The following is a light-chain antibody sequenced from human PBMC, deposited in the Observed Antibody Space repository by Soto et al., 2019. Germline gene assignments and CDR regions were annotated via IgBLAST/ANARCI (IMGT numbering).Light chain of an antibody. J-gene: IGLJ1*01. CDR3: AAWHDGLSGFV. CDR1: SSDIGSNA. CDR2: RNN. V-gene: IGLV1-47*01. Sequence: QSVLTQPPSTSRTPGQRVTISCSGSSSDIGSNAVYWYQQLPGTAPKLLIYRNNQRPSGVPDRFSGTKSGTSASLAISGLRSDDEAASYCAAWHDGLSGFVFGTGTKVTVL.